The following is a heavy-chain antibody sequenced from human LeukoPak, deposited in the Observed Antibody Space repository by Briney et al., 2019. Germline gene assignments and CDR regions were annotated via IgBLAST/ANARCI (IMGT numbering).Heavy chain of an antibody. Sequence: GGSLRLSCAASGFTFSDYYMSWIRQAPGKGLEWVSYISSSSSYIYYADSVRGRFTISRDNAKNSLYLQMNSLRADDTAVYYCVRVGYSSGWRAPDFDYWGQGTLVTVSS. V-gene: IGHV3-11*06. CDR2: ISSSSSYI. CDR1: GFTFSDYY. J-gene: IGHJ4*02. CDR3: VRVGYSSGWRAPDFDY. D-gene: IGHD6-19*01.